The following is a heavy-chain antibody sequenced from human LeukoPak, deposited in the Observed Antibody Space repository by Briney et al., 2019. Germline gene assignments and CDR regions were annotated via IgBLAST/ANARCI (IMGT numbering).Heavy chain of an antibody. J-gene: IGHJ4*02. CDR3: ARAVGDSGHGRYFDY. V-gene: IGHV4-59*01. D-gene: IGHD5-12*01. Sequence: SETLSLTCTVSVGSIINYWGWIRQPPGKGLEWIGNVENTGSTNYTPSLESRVTISVDTSKNHMSLRLSSVTAADTAVYYCARAVGDSGHGRYFDYWGQGTLVTVSS. CDR2: VENTGST. CDR1: VGSIINY.